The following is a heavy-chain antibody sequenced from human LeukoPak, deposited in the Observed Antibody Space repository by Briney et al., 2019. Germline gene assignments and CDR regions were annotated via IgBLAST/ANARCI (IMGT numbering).Heavy chain of an antibody. CDR1: GFTFSSYG. V-gene: IGHV3-30*02. D-gene: IGHD3-10*01. CDR2: IRYDGSNK. J-gene: IGHJ6*03. Sequence: GGSLRLSCAASGFTFSSYGMHWVRQAPGKGLEWVAFIRYDGSNKFYADSVKGRFTISRDNSKNTLYLQMNSLRAEDTAVYYCAYYGSGSYYNYYYYMDVWGKGTTVTVSS. CDR3: AYYGSGSYYNYYYYMDV.